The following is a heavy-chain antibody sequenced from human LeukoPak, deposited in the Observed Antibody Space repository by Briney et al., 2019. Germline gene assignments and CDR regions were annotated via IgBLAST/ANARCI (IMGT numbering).Heavy chain of an antibody. J-gene: IGHJ4*02. V-gene: IGHV3-74*01. CDR1: GFTFSSFW. CDR2: INSDGTVT. Sequence: AVGSLRLSCAASGFTFSSFWMHWVRQAPGKGLMWVSRINSDGTVTSYADSVRGRFTVSRDNAKNTLYLQMNSQRAEDTAVYYCARGGEEASLDYWGQGTLVTVSS. D-gene: IGHD3-10*01. CDR3: ARGGEEASLDY.